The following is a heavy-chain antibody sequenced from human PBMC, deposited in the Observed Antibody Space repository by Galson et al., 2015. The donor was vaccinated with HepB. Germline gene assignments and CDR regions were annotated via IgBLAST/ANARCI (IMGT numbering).Heavy chain of an antibody. Sequence: SLRLSCAASGFTSSSYGMHWVRQAPGKGLEWVAVISYDGSNKYYADSVKGRFTISRDNSKNTLYLQMNSLRAEDTAVYYCAKDHYDILTGGTGSFDYWGQGTLVTVSS. J-gene: IGHJ4*02. CDR2: ISYDGSNK. CDR3: AKDHYDILTGGTGSFDY. D-gene: IGHD3-9*01. V-gene: IGHV3-30*18. CDR1: GFTSSSYG.